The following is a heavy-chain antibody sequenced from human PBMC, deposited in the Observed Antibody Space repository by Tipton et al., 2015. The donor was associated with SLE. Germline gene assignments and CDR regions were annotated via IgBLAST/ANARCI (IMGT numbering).Heavy chain of an antibody. D-gene: IGHD1-1*01. Sequence: TLSLTCAVYGGSFSGYYWSWIRQPPGKGLEWIGEINHSGSTNHNPSLKSRDTISVDTSKNQLSLKLSAVTAADTAVYYCARALWKGGDYWGQGTLVTVSS. CDR1: GGSFSGYY. V-gene: IGHV4-34*01. J-gene: IGHJ4*02. CDR3: ARALWKGGDY. CDR2: INHSGST.